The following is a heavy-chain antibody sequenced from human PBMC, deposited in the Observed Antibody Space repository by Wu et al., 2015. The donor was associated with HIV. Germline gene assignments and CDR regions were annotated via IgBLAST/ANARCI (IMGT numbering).Heavy chain of an antibody. V-gene: IGHV1-18*01. D-gene: IGHD2/OR15-2a*01. CDR2: ISVYSGET. CDR1: GYTFSKYV. CDR3: ARPMTFYIQNDAFEM. Sequence: QSQLLQSGPEVKKPGASVKVSCKTSGYTFSKYVIAWVRQAPGQGLEWMGWISVYSGETYQTQRFQGRVTMTTDTSTNTAYMELTGLRSDDTATYYCARPMTFYIQNDAFEMWGQGTRVTVSS. J-gene: IGHJ3*02.